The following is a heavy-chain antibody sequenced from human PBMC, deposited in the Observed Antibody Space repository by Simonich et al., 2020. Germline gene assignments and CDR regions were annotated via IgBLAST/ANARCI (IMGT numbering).Heavy chain of an antibody. CDR2: IKQDGSEK. D-gene: IGHD7-27*01. CDR1: GFTFSSYW. J-gene: IGHJ6*03. CDR3: ARDGLGTAYYYYMDV. V-gene: IGHV3-7*01. Sequence: EVQLVESGGGLVQPGGSLRLSCAASGFTFSSYWMRWVRQAPGKGLEWVANIKQDGSEKNYVDSVKGRLTNSRDNAKNSLYLQMNSLRAEDTAVYYCARDGLGTAYYYYMDVWGKGTTVTVSS.